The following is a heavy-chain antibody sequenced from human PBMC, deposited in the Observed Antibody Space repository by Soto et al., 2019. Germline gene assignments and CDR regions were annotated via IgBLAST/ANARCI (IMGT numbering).Heavy chain of an antibody. D-gene: IGHD6-6*01. Sequence: SDTLSLTCTVSGGSISSGGYYWSWIRQPPGKGLEWIGYIYYSGSTYYNPSLKSRVTISVDTSKKQFSPKLSSVTASDTAGYYCARWRPTGFTSSRRGSCFDYWGQGTLVTVSS. CDR1: GGSISSGGYY. CDR3: ARWRPTGFTSSRRGSCFDY. J-gene: IGHJ4*02. V-gene: IGHV4-31*03. CDR2: IYYSGST.